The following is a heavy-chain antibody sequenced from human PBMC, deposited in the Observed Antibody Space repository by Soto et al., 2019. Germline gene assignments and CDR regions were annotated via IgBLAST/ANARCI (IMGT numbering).Heavy chain of an antibody. Sequence: GGSLRLSSAASGFKVNSDYMNWVRQTPGKGLEWVASIYSGETTYYADSVRGRLTISSDKSKNSLYFQLSSLRIEDTAVYYCTIDGLRLARLSIFEYWGPGVLVTVSS. V-gene: IGHV3-53*01. CDR1: GFKVNSDY. CDR2: IYSGETT. D-gene: IGHD5-12*01. CDR3: TIDGLRLARLSIFEY. J-gene: IGHJ4*02.